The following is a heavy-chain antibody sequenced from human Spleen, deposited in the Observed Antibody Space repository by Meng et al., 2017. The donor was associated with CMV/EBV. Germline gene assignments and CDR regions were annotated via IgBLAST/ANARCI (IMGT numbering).Heavy chain of an antibody. CDR1: GGSISSSRYY. CDR3: ARTNSGYYFDY. Sequence: SETLSLTCTVSGGSISSSRYYWGWIRQPPGKGLEWIGSLYYSGRTYYKPSLKSRVTISVHTSKNQFFLKLNSVTAADTAVYYCARTNSGYYFDYWGQGTVVTVSS. V-gene: IGHV4-39*07. D-gene: IGHD4-23*01. J-gene: IGHJ4*02. CDR2: LYYSGRT.